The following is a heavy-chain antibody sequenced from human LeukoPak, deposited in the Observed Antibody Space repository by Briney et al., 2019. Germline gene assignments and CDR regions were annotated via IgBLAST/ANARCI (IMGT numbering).Heavy chain of an antibody. V-gene: IGHV3-30*04. CDR1: GFTFSSYA. Sequence: PGGSLRLSCAASGFTFSSYAMHWVRQAPGKGLEWVAAISYDGSNKYYADSVKGRFTISRDNSKNTLYLQMNSLRAEDTAVNYCARDLDSSGWCFDCWGQGTLVTVSS. D-gene: IGHD6-19*01. CDR2: ISYDGSNK. CDR3: ARDLDSSGWCFDC. J-gene: IGHJ4*02.